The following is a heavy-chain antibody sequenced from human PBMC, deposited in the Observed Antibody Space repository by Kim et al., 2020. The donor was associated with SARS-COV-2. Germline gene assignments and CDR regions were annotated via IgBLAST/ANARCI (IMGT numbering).Heavy chain of an antibody. V-gene: IGHV3-23*01. CDR1: GVTFGSYA. J-gene: IGHJ4*02. Sequence: GGSLRLSCAASGVTFGSYAMNWVRQAPGKGLEWVSAISGNGFATYYADSVKGRFTISRDNSKNTLSLQMNSLRVEDTAIYFCAKDSRGYGRPFENRGQGT. CDR3: AKDSRGYGRPFEN. D-gene: IGHD5-18*01. CDR2: ISGNGFAT.